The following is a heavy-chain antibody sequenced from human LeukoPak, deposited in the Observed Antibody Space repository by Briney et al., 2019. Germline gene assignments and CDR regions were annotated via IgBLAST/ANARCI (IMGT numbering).Heavy chain of an antibody. CDR3: ARGVVGATGYFDY. CDR2: MNPNSGNT. D-gene: IGHD1-26*01. Sequence: ASVKVSCKASGYTFTGYYMHWVRQAPGQGLEWMGWMNPNSGNTGYAQKFQGRVTMTRNTSISTAYMELRSLRSDDTAVYYCARGVVGATGYFDYWGQGTLVTVSS. V-gene: IGHV1-8*02. CDR1: GYTFTGYY. J-gene: IGHJ4*02.